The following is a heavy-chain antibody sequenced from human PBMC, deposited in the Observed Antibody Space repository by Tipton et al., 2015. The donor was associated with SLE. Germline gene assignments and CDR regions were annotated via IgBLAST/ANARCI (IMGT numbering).Heavy chain of an antibody. Sequence: GLVKPSETLSLTCNVSGVSISGAYWSWIRQPPGKKLEWIGYIDPSGSTNHNPSLQSRVTISVDTSKNQFSLKLNSVTDVDTAVYYCARYTVGTMEDPWGQGILATVSS. CDR1: GVSISGAY. CDR2: IDPSGST. D-gene: IGHD4-11*01. J-gene: IGHJ5*02. CDR3: ARYTVGTMEDP. V-gene: IGHV4-4*08.